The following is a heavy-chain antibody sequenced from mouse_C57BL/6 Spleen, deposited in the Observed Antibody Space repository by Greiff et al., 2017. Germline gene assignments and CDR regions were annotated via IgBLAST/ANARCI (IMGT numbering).Heavy chain of an antibody. CDR2: INPNNGGT. D-gene: IGHD1-1*01. CDR1: GYTFTDYY. CDR3: ASYYGSSYGWFAY. Sequence: VQLQQSGPELVKPGASVKISCKASGYTFTDYYMNWVKQSHGKSLEWIGDINPNNGGTSYNQKFKGKATLTVDKSSSTAYMELRSLTSEDSAVYYCASYYGSSYGWFAYWGQGTLVTVSA. V-gene: IGHV1-26*01. J-gene: IGHJ3*01.